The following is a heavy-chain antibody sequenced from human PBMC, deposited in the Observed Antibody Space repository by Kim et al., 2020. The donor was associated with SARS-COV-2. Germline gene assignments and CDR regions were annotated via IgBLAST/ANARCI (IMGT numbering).Heavy chain of an antibody. CDR1: GFPFSRYW. Sequence: GGSLRLSCVVSGFPFSRYWMSWVRQAPGKGLEWVANIKQDERENYYVDSVKGRFTISRDNAKNSVHLQMNSLRADDTAVYYCARVLRSGTTDWFDPWGLGTLVIVSS. V-gene: IGHV3-7*03. CDR3: ARVLRSGTTDWFDP. J-gene: IGHJ5*02. D-gene: IGHD1-1*01. CDR2: IKQDEREN.